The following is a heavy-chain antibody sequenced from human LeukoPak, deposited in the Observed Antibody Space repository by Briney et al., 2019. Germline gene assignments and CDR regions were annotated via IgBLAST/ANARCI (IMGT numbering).Heavy chain of an antibody. J-gene: IGHJ4*02. CDR1: GFTFSRYW. Sequence: GGALRLSCAASGFTFSRYWMSWVRQAPGKGLEWVANIKQDGSEKYYVDSVKGRFTISRDNAKNSLYLQMNSLRAEDTAVYYCARDYEAGCTSTTCYNRFDYWGQGTLVTVSS. CDR2: IKQDGSEK. D-gene: IGHD2-2*02. V-gene: IGHV3-7*01. CDR3: ARDYEAGCTSTTCYNRFDY.